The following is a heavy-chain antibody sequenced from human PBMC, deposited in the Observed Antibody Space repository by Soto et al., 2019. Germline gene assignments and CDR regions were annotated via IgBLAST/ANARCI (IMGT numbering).Heavy chain of an antibody. CDR2: ISAVGDRT. V-gene: IGHV3-23*01. CDR3: GKDHGIAVEFSWTSGESY. CDR1: GFSFSNYV. D-gene: IGHD6-19*01. J-gene: IGHJ4*02. Sequence: GGSLRLSCAASGFSFSNYVMAWVRKAPGKGLEWVSAISAVGDRTYYEDSVKGRFTISRDNFKNTLYLQMDSLRAEDTAVYYCGKDHGIAVEFSWTSGESYWGQGALVTVSS.